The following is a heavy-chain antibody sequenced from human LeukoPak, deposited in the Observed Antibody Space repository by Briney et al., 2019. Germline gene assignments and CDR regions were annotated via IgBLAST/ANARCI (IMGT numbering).Heavy chain of an antibody. D-gene: IGHD3-9*01. Sequence: GGSLRLSCAASGFXLTGYTITWVRQAPGKGLDWISSISTSSTRYYADSVKGRFTVSRDNAKNSLSLQMNSLRDEDTAMYYCAGGLLRYSDYWGRGTLVTVSS. CDR2: ISTSSTR. CDR3: AGGLLRYSDY. V-gene: IGHV3-48*02. J-gene: IGHJ4*02. CDR1: GFXLTGYT.